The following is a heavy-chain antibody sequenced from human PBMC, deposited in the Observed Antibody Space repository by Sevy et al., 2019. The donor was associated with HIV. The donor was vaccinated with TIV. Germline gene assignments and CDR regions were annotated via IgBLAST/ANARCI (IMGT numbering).Heavy chain of an antibody. CDR2: IYYRGST. CDR3: ARVRTWFDCWSGYIDY. CDR1: GGSISSSSYY. V-gene: IGHV4-39*01. D-gene: IGHD3-3*01. Sequence: SETLSLTCAVSGGSISSSSYYWGWIRQPPGKGLEWIGSIYYRGSTHYNPSLKSRVTISVDTSKNQFSLKLNSVTAADTAVYYCARVRTWFDCWSGYIDYWGQGTLVTVSS. J-gene: IGHJ4*02.